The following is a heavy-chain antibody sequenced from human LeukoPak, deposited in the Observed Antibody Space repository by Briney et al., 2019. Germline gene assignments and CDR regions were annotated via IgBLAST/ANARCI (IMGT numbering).Heavy chain of an antibody. J-gene: IGHJ6*03. V-gene: IGHV7-4-1*02. CDR2: INTNTGNP. CDR3: ARDYFVGYDPYYYYYYMDV. CDR1: GYTFTSYA. D-gene: IGHD5-12*01. Sequence: GASVKVSCKASGYTFTSYAMNWVRQAPGQGLEWMGWINTNTGNPTYAQGFTGRFVFSLDTSVSTAYLQISSLKAEDTAVYYCARDYFVGYDPYYYYYYMDVWGKGTTVTVSS.